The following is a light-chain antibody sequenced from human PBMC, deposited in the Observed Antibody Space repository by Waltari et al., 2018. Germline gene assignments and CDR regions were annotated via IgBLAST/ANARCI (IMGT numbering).Light chain of an antibody. V-gene: IGLV1-51*01. CDR3: GTWDSSLSAWV. CDR2: EKN. J-gene: IGLJ3*02. CDR1: SSNIASNY. Sequence: QSVLTQPPSVSAAPGQTVTISCSGSSSNIASNYVSWYQHLPGTAPKLLIYEKNKRRSEIPDRFSGSKSGTSATLGITGLQTGDEADYYCGTWDSSLSAWVFGGGTKLAVL.